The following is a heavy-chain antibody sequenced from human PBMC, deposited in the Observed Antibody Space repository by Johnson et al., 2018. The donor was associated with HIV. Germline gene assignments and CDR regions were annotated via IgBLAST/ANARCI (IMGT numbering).Heavy chain of an antibody. V-gene: IGHV3-13*01. CDR1: GFRFDDYG. J-gene: IGHJ3*02. CDR3: VRGGSDAFDI. CDR2: IGTAGDT. D-gene: IGHD3-10*01. Sequence: EVQLVESGGGVVRPGGSLRLSCAVAGFRFDDYGMSWVRQATGEGLDWISAIGTAGDTLYPGSVKGRFTISRDNAKNSLYLQMNSLRPGDTAVYYCVRGGSDAFDIWGQGTMVTVSS.